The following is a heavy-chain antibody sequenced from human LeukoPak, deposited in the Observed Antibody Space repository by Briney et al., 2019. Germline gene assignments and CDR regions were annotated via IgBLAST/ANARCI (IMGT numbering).Heavy chain of an antibody. V-gene: IGHV3-53*01. CDR1: GFTVSSYY. J-gene: IGHJ4*02. CDR2: IYSGGST. D-gene: IGHD4-17*01. CDR3: ASQTTVKYYFDY. Sequence: GGSLRLSCAASGFTVSSYYMSWVRQAPGKGLEWVSVIYSGGSTYYADSVKGRFTISRDNSQNTLYLQINSLTAEDTAVYYCASQTTVKYYFDYWGQGTLVTVSS.